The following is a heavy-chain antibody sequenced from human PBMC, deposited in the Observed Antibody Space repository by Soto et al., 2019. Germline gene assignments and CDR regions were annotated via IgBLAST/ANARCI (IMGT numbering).Heavy chain of an antibody. CDR3: AKEDLVQTPLSPC. D-gene: IGHD6-6*01. V-gene: IGHV3-23*01. CDR2: ISGSGVTT. CDR1: GFTFNNFA. Sequence: GGSLRLSCAASGFTFNNFAMSWVRQAPGKGLEWLSAISGSGVTTFYADSVKGRFTISRDNSKNTLYLQMNSLRAEDTAVYYCAKEDLVQTPLSPCWVQGPPVTVSS. J-gene: IGHJ4*02.